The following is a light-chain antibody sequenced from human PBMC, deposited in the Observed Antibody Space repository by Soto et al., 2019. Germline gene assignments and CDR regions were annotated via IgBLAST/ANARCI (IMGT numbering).Light chain of an antibody. V-gene: IGKV3-11*01. Sequence: EIVLTQSPATPSLSPGERATLSCRASQSVSSYLAWYQQKPGQAPRLLIYGASNRATGIPARFSGSGSGTDFTLTISSLEPEDSAVYYCQQRSNWPSITFGQGTRLEMK. CDR2: GAS. CDR1: QSVSSY. CDR3: QQRSNWPSIT. J-gene: IGKJ5*01.